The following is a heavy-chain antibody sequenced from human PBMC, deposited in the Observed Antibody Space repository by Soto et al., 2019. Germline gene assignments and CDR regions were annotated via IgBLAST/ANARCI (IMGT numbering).Heavy chain of an antibody. Sequence: EVQLLESGGGLVQPGGSLRLSCAASGFTFSSYAMSWVRQAPGKWLEWFSGISGSGGSTYYADSVKGRFTISRDNCKATLDLQMNTLRAEDAAVFYCAKGGQQLGGGYFDYWGQGTLVTVSS. CDR2: ISGSGGST. D-gene: IGHD6-13*01. CDR1: GFTFSSYA. CDR3: AKGGQQLGGGYFDY. V-gene: IGHV3-23*01. J-gene: IGHJ4*02.